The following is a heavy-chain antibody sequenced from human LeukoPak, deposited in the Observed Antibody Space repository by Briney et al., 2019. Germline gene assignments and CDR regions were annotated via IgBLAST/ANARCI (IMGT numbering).Heavy chain of an antibody. V-gene: IGHV3-33*01. J-gene: IGHJ4*02. D-gene: IGHD6-13*01. CDR1: GFTFSSYG. Sequence: GGSLRLSCAASGFTFSSYGMHWVRQAPGKGLEWVAVIWYDGSNKYYADSVKGRFTISRDNSKNTLYLQMNSLRAEDTAVYYCAREETSSWYLDYWGQGTLVTVSS. CDR2: IWYDGSNK. CDR3: AREETSSWYLDY.